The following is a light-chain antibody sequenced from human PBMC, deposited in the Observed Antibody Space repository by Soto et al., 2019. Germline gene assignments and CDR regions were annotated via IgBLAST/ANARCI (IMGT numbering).Light chain of an antibody. CDR2: KAS. J-gene: IGKJ3*01. V-gene: IGKV1-5*03. CDR3: EHYNSLFN. CDR1: QSISSW. Sequence: DIQMTQSPSTLSASVGDRVTITCRASQSISSWLAWYQQKPGKAPKLLIYKASSLESGVPARFSCSGSVTELALTISSLQPDDFATYYGEHYNSLFNFGPGTKVVIK.